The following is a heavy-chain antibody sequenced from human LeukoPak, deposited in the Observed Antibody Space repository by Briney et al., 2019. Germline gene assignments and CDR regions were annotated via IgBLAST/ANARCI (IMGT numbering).Heavy chain of an antibody. CDR3: ARGVRQQLRGSWFDP. V-gene: IGHV4-4*07. CDR1: GASISNYY. CDR2: IYASGST. D-gene: IGHD6-13*01. J-gene: IGHJ5*02. Sequence: SETLSLTCTVSGASISNYYWSWIRQPAGKGLEWIGHIYASGSTNYNPSLKTRVTMSVDTSKNQFSLKLSSVTAADTAVYYCARGVRQQLRGSWFDPWGQGTLVTVSS.